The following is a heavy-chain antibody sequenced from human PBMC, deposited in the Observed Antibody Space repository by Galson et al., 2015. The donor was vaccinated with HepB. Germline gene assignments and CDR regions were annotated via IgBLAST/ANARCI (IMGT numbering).Heavy chain of an antibody. Sequence: SLRLSCAASGFTFSIYGLHWVRQAPGKGLEWVAVISYDSTDKYYADSVKGRFTISRDSSTNLLFLQMNSLRAEDTAVYYCAKVKDNYSIHYYGMDVWGQGTTVIVSS. CDR1: GFTFSIYG. V-gene: IGHV3-30*18. D-gene: IGHD4-11*01. CDR2: ISYDSTDK. CDR3: AKVKDNYSIHYYGMDV. J-gene: IGHJ6*02.